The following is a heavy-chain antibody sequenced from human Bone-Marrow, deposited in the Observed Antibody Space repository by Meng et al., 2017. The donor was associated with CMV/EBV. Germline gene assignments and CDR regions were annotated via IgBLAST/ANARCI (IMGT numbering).Heavy chain of an antibody. CDR3: AKVPGWGGGGDY. Sequence: GESLKISCAASGFTFSSHAMSWVRQAPGKGLEWVSAISGSGGDTYYTDSVKGRFTISRDNFNTMLYLEMNSLRAEDTALYFSAKVPGWGGGGDYWDQGTLVTVSS. V-gene: IGHV3-23*01. CDR1: GFTFSSHA. D-gene: IGHD3-16*01. CDR2: ISGSGGDT. J-gene: IGHJ4*02.